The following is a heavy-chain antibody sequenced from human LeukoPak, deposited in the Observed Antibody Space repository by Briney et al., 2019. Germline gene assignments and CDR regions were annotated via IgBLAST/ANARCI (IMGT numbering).Heavy chain of an antibody. V-gene: IGHV4-39*07. Sequence: SETLSLTCTVSGGYIITSGHYCGSSRQPPGKGLEWIGSVYYSGVTSTNPFFRSRMSISVDTSQNQFSLKLSSVTAAGTAVYYCARAQTYGSGSYSNYFGYWGQGTLVTVSS. CDR3: ARAQTYGSGSYSNYFGY. CDR2: VYYSGVT. J-gene: IGHJ4*02. D-gene: IGHD3-10*01. CDR1: GGYIITSGHY.